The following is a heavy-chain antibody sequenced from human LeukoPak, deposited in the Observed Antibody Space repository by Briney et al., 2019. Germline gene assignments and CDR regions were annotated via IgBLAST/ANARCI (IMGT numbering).Heavy chain of an antibody. V-gene: IGHV3-23*01. CDR3: ATPAPHGSDPSLYYYYMDI. J-gene: IGHJ6*03. D-gene: IGHD3-10*01. CDR2: ISGSGGST. CDR1: GFTFRRRG. Sequence: GRSLRLSCAASGFTFRRRGMSWVRQAPGKGLEWVSSISGSGGSTFYGDSVKGRFTISRDNSKNTLYLQMNSLRAEDTAVYYCATPAPHGSDPSLYYYYMDIWGKGTTVTISS.